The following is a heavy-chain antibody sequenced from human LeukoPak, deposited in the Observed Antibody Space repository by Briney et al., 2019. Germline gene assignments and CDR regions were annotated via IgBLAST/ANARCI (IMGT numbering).Heavy chain of an antibody. Sequence: GESLKISCKGSGYSFTSYWIAWVRQMPGKGLEWMGIIYPGDSDTRYSPSFQGQVIISADKSIYTAYLQWSSLKASDTAMYYCAKLYYYDSSGWGSFDYWGQGILVTVSS. CDR1: GYSFTSYW. J-gene: IGHJ4*02. CDR3: AKLYYYDSSGWGSFDY. V-gene: IGHV5-51*01. D-gene: IGHD3-22*01. CDR2: IYPGDSDT.